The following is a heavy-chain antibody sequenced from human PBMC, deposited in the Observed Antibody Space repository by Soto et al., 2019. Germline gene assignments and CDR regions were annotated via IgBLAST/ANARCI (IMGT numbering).Heavy chain of an antibody. J-gene: IGHJ3*02. Sequence: PSETLSLTCTVSGGSISSGGYYWSWIRQHPGKGLEWIGYIYYSGSTNYNPSLKSRVTISVDTSKNQFSLKLSSVTAADTAVYYCARRCHYYYDSSGYWNDAFDIWGQGTMVTVSS. D-gene: IGHD3-22*01. CDR2: IYYSGST. V-gene: IGHV4-61*08. CDR3: ARRCHYYYDSSGYWNDAFDI. CDR1: GGSISSGGYY.